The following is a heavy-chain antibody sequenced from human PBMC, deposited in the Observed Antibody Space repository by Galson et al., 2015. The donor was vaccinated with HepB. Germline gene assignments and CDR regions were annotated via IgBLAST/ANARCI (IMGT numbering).Heavy chain of an antibody. Sequence: SLRLSCAASGFTFSTYAMHWVRQAPGKGLEWVAVISYDGSNKYYADSVKGRFTISRDNSKNTLYLQMNSLRAEDTAVYYCARDQEAGTPFDYWGQGTLVTVSS. J-gene: IGHJ4*02. CDR2: ISYDGSNK. CDR1: GFTFSTYA. D-gene: IGHD6-19*01. V-gene: IGHV3-30-3*01. CDR3: ARDQEAGTPFDY.